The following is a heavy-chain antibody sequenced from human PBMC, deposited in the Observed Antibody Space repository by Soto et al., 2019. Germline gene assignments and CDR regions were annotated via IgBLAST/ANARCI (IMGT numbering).Heavy chain of an antibody. Sequence: QVQLVESGGGVVQPGRSLRLSCAASGFTFSSYAMHWVRQAPGKGLEWVAVISYDGSNKYYADSVKGRFTISRDNSKNPLYLQMNSLRAEDTAVYYCARDRGEYSSGWYGFDYWGQGPLVTVSS. CDR1: GFTFSSYA. D-gene: IGHD6-19*01. V-gene: IGHV3-30-3*01. CDR3: ARDRGEYSSGWYGFDY. CDR2: ISYDGSNK. J-gene: IGHJ4*02.